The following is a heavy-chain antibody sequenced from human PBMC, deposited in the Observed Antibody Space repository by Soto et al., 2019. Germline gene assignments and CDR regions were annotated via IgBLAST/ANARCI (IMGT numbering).Heavy chain of an antibody. D-gene: IGHD2-2*01. CDR1: GGSISSSSYY. CDR3: ARRVVVARVGYYGMDV. Sequence: PSETLSLTCTVSGGSISSSSYYWGWIRQPPGKGLEWIGSIYYSGSTYYNPSLKSRVTISVDTSKNQFSLRLSSVTAADTAVYYCARRVVVARVGYYGMDVWGQGTTVTVSS. J-gene: IGHJ6*02. CDR2: IYYSGST. V-gene: IGHV4-39*01.